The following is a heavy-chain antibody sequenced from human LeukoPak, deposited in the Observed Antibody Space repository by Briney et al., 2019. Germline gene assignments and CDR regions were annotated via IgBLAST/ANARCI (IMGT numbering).Heavy chain of an antibody. J-gene: IGHJ4*02. CDR2: IRVSDGAK. V-gene: IGHV3-23*01. Sequence: GGSLRLSCAASGFPFPTYAMKWVRQAPGKGLEWVSSIRVSDGAKFYADSVKGRFTISRDNAKNSLYLQMNSLRAEDTAVYYCALSIVAAAGDYWGQGTLVTVSS. CDR3: ALSIVAAAGDY. D-gene: IGHD6-13*01. CDR1: GFPFPTYA.